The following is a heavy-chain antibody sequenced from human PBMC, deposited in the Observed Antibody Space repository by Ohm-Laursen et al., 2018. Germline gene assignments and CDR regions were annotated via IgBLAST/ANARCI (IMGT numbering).Heavy chain of an antibody. D-gene: IGHD3-9*01. V-gene: IGHV3-23*01. J-gene: IGHJ4*02. CDR3: ARAWSYDILTGYHRGVDY. CDR1: GFTFSSYA. Sequence: SLRLSCAASGFTFSSYAMSWVRQAPGKGLEWVSAIGGSGGSTYYADSVKGRFTISRDNSKNTLYLQMNSLRAEDTAVYYCARAWSYDILTGYHRGVDYWGQGTLSPSPQ. CDR2: IGGSGGST.